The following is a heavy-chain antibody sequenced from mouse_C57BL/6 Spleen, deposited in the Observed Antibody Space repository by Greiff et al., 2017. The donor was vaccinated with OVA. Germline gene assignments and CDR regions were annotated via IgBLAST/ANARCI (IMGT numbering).Heavy chain of an antibody. V-gene: IGHV1-55*01. Sequence: QVQLKQPGAELVKPGASVKMSCKASGYTFTSYWITWVKQRPGQGLEWIGDIYPGSGSTNYNEKFKSKATLTVDTSSSTAYMQLSSLTSEDSAVYYCARYYGNYVAMDYWGQGTSVTVSS. J-gene: IGHJ4*01. CDR3: ARYYGNYVAMDY. D-gene: IGHD2-1*01. CDR2: IYPGSGST. CDR1: GYTFTSYW.